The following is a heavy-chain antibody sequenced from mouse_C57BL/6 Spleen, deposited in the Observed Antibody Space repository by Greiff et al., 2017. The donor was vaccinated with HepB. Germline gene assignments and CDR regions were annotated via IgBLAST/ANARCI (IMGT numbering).Heavy chain of an antibody. CDR2: IRNKANNHAT. J-gene: IGHJ2*01. CDR1: GFTFSDAW. CDR3: TRTGNEGYFDY. V-gene: IGHV6-6*01. D-gene: IGHD4-1*01. Sequence: DVKLVESGGGLVQPGGSMKLSCAASGFTFSDAWMDWVRQSPEKGLEWVAEIRNKANNHATYYAESVKGRFTISRDDSKSSVYLHMTSLRAEDTGIYYCTRTGNEGYFDYWGQGTTLTVSS.